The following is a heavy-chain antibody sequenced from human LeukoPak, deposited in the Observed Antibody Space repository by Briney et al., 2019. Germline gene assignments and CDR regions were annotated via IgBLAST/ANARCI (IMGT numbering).Heavy chain of an antibody. D-gene: IGHD4-17*01. Sequence: GESLKISFKGSGYSFTSYWIGWVRQMPGKGLGWMGIIYPGDSETRYSPSFQGQVTISADKSISTVYLQWSSLKASDTAMYYCARQTGGTVITIIDYWGQGTLVTVSS. V-gene: IGHV5-51*01. J-gene: IGHJ4*02. CDR3: ARQTGGTVITIIDY. CDR1: GYSFTSYW. CDR2: IYPGDSET.